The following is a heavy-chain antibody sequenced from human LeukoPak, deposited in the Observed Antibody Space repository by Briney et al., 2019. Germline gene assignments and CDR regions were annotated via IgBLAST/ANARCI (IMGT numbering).Heavy chain of an antibody. CDR1: GFTFSSFA. J-gene: IGHJ4*02. V-gene: IGHV3-23*01. D-gene: IGHD4-17*01. CDR2: SGRDGST. CDR3: ARVSPNTVTTLQYFDY. Sequence: GGSLRLSCAASGFTFSSFAMGWVRQAPGKGLQWVSSSGRDGSTYYAASVKGRFTISRDNSKNTLYLQMNSLRHEDTAVYYCARVSPNTVTTLQYFDYWGQGTLVTVSS.